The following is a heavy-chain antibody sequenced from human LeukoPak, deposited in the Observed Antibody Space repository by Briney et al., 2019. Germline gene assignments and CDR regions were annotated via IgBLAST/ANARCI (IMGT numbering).Heavy chain of an antibody. Sequence: GGSLRLSCAASGFTFSSYSMNWVRQAPGKGLEWDSSISSSSSNTYYADPVKGRFTISRDNAKNSLYLQMNSLRAEDTAVYYCARVPSDYWGQGTLVAVSS. V-gene: IGHV3-21*01. CDR2: ISSSSSNT. CDR3: ARVPSDY. CDR1: GFTFSSYS. J-gene: IGHJ4*02.